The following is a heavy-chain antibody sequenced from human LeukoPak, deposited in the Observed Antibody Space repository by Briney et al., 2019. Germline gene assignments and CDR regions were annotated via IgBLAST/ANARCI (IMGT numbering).Heavy chain of an antibody. Sequence: GASVKVSCKASGGTFSSYAISWVRQAPGQGLEWMGGIIPIFGTANYAQKFQGRVTITADESTSTVYMELSSLRSEDTAVYYCARDLSTLPHYDFWSGYYPKWYYYYGMDVWGQGTTVTVSS. CDR3: ARDLSTLPHYDFWSGYYPKWYYYYGMDV. D-gene: IGHD3-3*01. V-gene: IGHV1-69*13. CDR2: IIPIFGTA. J-gene: IGHJ6*02. CDR1: GGTFSSYA.